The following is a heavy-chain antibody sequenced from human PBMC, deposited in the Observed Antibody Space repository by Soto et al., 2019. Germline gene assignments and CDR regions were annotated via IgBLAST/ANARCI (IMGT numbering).Heavy chain of an antibody. D-gene: IGHD5-18*01. V-gene: IGHV4-59*01. CDR2: IYYTGST. Sequence: ASETLSVRCTVVGGSSSGYDWSRIRQPPGKGLEWIGNIYYTGSTDNNPSLKSRVTISVDTSKNQFSLNLSSVTAADTAVYYCARSAQYTYGYGYFDYWGQGTLVTVSS. CDR1: GGSSSGYD. CDR3: ARSAQYTYGYGYFDY. J-gene: IGHJ4*02.